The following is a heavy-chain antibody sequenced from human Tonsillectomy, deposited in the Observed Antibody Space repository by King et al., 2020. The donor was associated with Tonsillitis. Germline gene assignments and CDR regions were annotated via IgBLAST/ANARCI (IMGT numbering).Heavy chain of an antibody. CDR3: ASQFWSGYYMDCDY. CDR1: GFTFSSYR. D-gene: IGHD3-3*01. V-gene: IGHV3-21*01. Sequence: DVQLVESGGGLVKPGGSLRLSCAASGFTFSSYRMNWVRQAPGKGLEWVSSISSSSSYIYYADSVKGRFTISRDNAKNSLYLQMNSLRAEDTAVYYCASQFWSGYYMDCDYWGQGTLVTVSS. CDR2: ISSSSSYI. J-gene: IGHJ4*02.